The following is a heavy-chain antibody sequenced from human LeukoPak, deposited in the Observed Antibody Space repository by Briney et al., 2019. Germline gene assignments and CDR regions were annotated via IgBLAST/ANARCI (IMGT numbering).Heavy chain of an antibody. J-gene: IGHJ4*02. CDR2: ISSSSTYI. CDR1: GFTFSSYN. CDR3: ARDLSVGAKPDLGFDY. D-gene: IGHD1-26*01. Sequence: GGSLRLSCAASGFTFSSYNMNWVRQAPGKGLEWVSSISSSSTYIYYADSMKGRFTISRDNAKNSLYLQMNSLRAEDTAVYYCARDLSVGAKPDLGFDYWGQGTLVTVSS. V-gene: IGHV3-21*01.